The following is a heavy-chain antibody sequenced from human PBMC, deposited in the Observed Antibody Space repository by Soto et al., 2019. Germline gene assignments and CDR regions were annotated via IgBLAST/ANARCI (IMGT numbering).Heavy chain of an antibody. CDR2: IYYSGST. CDR1: GGSISGSSYY. CDR3: ARIRGLGEVSPYFDH. Sequence: PSETLSLTCTVSGGSISGSSYYWGWIRQPPGKGLEWIGSIYYSGSTYYNPSLKSRVTISVDTSANQFSLRVSSVTAADTAVYYCARIRGLGEVSPYFDHWGQGALVTVSS. V-gene: IGHV4-39*07. D-gene: IGHD3-16*01. J-gene: IGHJ4*02.